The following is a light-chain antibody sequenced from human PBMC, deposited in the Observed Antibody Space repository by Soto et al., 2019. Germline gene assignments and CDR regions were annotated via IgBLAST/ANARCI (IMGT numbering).Light chain of an antibody. V-gene: IGLV1-51*01. J-gene: IGLJ3*02. CDR3: GTWDNSLSAAV. CDR2: DND. Sequence: QAERTQPPSMSTTPGQNVTISCSGGSSNIGANYVSWYQQLPGAPPKHLIFDNDKRPSAVPDRFSGSQSGTSATLAITGLQTGDEADYYCGTWDNSLSAAVFAGGTKVTVL. CDR1: SSNIGANY.